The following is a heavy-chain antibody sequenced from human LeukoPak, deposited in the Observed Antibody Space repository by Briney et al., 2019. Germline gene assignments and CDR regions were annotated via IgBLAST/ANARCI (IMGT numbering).Heavy chain of an antibody. CDR1: GFTFRNHG. D-gene: IGHD6-19*01. Sequence: PGGSLRLSCAASGFTFRNHGMHWVRQAPGKGLEWVAIIWYDGGNKYYADSVKGRFTISRDNSKNTLYLQMNSLRAEDTAVYYCAKIHLKYSSGWYYFDYWGQGTLVTVSS. CDR3: AKIHLKYSSGWYYFDY. V-gene: IGHV3-33*06. CDR2: IWYDGGNK. J-gene: IGHJ4*02.